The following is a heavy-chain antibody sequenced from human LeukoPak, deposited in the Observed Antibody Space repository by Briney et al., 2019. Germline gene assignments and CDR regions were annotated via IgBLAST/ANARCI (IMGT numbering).Heavy chain of an antibody. CDR1: GGSFSGYY. V-gene: IGHV4-34*01. CDR2: INHSGST. J-gene: IGHJ6*04. CDR3: ARARWRSLDV. Sequence: PSETLSLTCAVYGGSFSGYYWSWIRQPPGKGLEWIGEINHSGSTNYNPSLKSRVPISVDTSKNQFSLKLSSVTAADTAVYYCARARWRSLDVWGKGTTVTVSS.